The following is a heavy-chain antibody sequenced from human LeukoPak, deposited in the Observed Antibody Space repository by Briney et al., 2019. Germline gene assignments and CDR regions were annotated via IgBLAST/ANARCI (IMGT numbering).Heavy chain of an antibody. Sequence: SETLSLTCTVSGGSISSSSYYWGWIRQPPGKGLDWIGSIYYSGSTYYNPSLKSRVTISVDTSKNQFSLKLSSVTAADTAVYYCARDPSAGYSSGWYDYWGQGTLVTVSS. V-gene: IGHV4-39*07. CDR2: IYYSGST. D-gene: IGHD6-19*01. CDR3: ARDPSAGYSSGWYDY. CDR1: GGSISSSSYY. J-gene: IGHJ4*02.